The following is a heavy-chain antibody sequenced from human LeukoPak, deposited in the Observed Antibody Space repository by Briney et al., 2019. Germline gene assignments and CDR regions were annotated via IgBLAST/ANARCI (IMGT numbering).Heavy chain of an antibody. D-gene: IGHD4-17*01. Sequence: GASVKVSCKASGGTFSSYTISWVRQAPGQGLEWMGRIVPILGIANYAQKFQGRVTITTDESTSTAYMELSSLRSEDTAVYYCARALTTVTYYFDYWGQGTLVTVSS. CDR2: IVPILGIA. CDR3: ARALTTVTYYFDY. V-gene: IGHV1-69*16. J-gene: IGHJ4*02. CDR1: GGTFSSYT.